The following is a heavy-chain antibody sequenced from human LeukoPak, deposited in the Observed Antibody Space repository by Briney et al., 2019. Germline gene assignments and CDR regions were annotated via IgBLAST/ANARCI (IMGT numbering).Heavy chain of an antibody. D-gene: IGHD6-19*01. CDR1: GFTFSTYW. Sequence: QTGGSLRFSCAASGFTFSTYWMTWYRQAPGKGLEWVSYISSSGSTIYYADSVKGRFTISRDNAKNSLYLQMNSLRAEDTAVYYCARPSSPFYSSGWYEGGPWWYFDLWGRGTLVTVSS. J-gene: IGHJ2*01. CDR3: ARPSSPFYSSGWYEGGPWWYFDL. CDR2: ISSSGSTI. V-gene: IGHV3-48*04.